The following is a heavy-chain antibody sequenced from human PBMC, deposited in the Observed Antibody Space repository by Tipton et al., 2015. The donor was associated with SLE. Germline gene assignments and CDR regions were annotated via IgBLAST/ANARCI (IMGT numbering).Heavy chain of an antibody. CDR2: IYTSGGT. Sequence: TLSLTCTVSGGSISSGSYYWSWIRQPAGKGLEWIGRIYTSGGTNYNPSLKSRVTISVDTSKNQFSLKLSSVTAADTAVYYCARGAPREKEYYYYYMDVWGKGTTVTVSS. J-gene: IGHJ6*03. CDR1: GGSISSGSYY. V-gene: IGHV4-61*02. CDR3: ARGAPREKEYYYYYMDV.